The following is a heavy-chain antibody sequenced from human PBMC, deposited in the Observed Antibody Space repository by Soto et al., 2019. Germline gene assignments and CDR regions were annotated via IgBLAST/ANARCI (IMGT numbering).Heavy chain of an antibody. V-gene: IGHV3-30-3*01. CDR3: ARDAYSYDY. CDR2: ISYDGSNK. CDR1: GFTFSNYA. Sequence: GGSLRLSCAASGFTFSNYAMHWVRQAPGKGLEWVAVISYDGSNKYYADSVKGRFTISRDNSKNTLYLQMNSLRAEDTAVYYCARDAYSYDYWGQGTLVTVSS. D-gene: IGHD5-18*01. J-gene: IGHJ4*02.